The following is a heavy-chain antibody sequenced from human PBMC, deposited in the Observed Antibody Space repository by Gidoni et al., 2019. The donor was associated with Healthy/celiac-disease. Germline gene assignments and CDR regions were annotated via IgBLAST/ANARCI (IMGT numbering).Heavy chain of an antibody. CDR1: GFTFSSYA. D-gene: IGHD6-6*01. Sequence: EVQLLESGGGLVQPGGSLRLSCAASGFTFSSYAMSWVRQAPGKGLEWVSTISGSGGSTYYADSVKGRFTISRDNSNNTLYLQMNSLRAEDTAVYYCAKQGAAPHYYYYYMDVWGKGTTVTVSS. CDR2: ISGSGGST. V-gene: IGHV3-23*01. J-gene: IGHJ6*03. CDR3: AKQGAAPHYYYYYMDV.